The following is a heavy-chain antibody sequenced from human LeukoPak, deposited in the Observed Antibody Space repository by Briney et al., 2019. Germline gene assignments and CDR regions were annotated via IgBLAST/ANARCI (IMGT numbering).Heavy chain of an antibody. J-gene: IGHJ4*02. Sequence: GEPLQISCKGSGSPFTSYWIGWVRQLPGKGLKWMGIIYPGDSDARYSPSFQGQVTISADKSISTAYLQWSSLKASDTAMYYCARRRDLYSGSYYPFDYWGQGTLVTVSS. CDR3: ARRRDLYSGSYYPFDY. V-gene: IGHV5-51*01. D-gene: IGHD1-26*01. CDR1: GSPFTSYW. CDR2: IYPGDSDA.